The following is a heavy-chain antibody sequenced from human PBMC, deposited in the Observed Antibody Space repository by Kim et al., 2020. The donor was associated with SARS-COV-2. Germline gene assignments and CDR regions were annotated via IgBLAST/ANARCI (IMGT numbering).Heavy chain of an antibody. Sequence: TEYAASVKGRFTISRDDSKSIAYLQMNSLKTEDTAVYYCTRDQLWAGFDYWGQGTLVTVSS. V-gene: IGHV3-49*02. CDR2: T. J-gene: IGHJ4*02. CDR3: TRDQLWAGFDY. D-gene: IGHD5-18*01.